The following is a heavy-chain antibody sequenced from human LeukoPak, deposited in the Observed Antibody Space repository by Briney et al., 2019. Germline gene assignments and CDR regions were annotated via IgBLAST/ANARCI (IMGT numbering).Heavy chain of an antibody. CDR3: ARHDFWSGFDY. Sequence: SETLSPTCTVSGRSIDNYYWGWIRQSPGKGLEYIAYIFYNGRTNYNLSLKSRVTISVDTSKNQFSLKLNYVTAADTAVYYCARHDFWSGFDYWGQGALVTVSS. CDR2: IFYNGRT. J-gene: IGHJ4*02. CDR1: GRSIDNYY. D-gene: IGHD3-3*01. V-gene: IGHV4-59*08.